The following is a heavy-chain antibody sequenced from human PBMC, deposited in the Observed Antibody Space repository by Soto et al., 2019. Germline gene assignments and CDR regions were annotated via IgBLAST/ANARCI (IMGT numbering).Heavy chain of an antibody. CDR2: ISSTGDST. V-gene: IGHV3-23*01. Sequence: GGSLRLSCAASGFIFSTYAMNWVRQAPGKGLEWVSAISSTGDSTYYAESVRGRFSISRDNSINTLFLQMSSLRTEDTAVYYCAHPRGYGVFDAVDIWGQGTMVTVSS. D-gene: IGHD4-17*01. CDR3: AHPRGYGVFDAVDI. CDR1: GFIFSTYA. J-gene: IGHJ3*02.